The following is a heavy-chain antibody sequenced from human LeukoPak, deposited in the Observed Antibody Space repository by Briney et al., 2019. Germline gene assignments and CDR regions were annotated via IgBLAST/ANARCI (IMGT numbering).Heavy chain of an antibody. CDR2: ISGSGGST. CDR1: GFTFSSYS. J-gene: IGHJ4*02. CDR3: AKGSSRYYYGYFDY. Sequence: GGSLRLSCAASGFTFSSYSMNWVRQAPVKGLEWVSAISGSGGSTYYADSVKGRFTISRDNSKNTLYLQMNSLRAEDTAVYYCAKGSSRYYYGYFDYWGQGTLVTVSS. V-gene: IGHV3-23*01. D-gene: IGHD3-22*01.